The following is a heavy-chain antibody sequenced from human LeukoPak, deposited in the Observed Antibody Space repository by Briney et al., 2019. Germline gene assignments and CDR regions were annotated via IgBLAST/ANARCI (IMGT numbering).Heavy chain of an antibody. CDR3: ARNVASGQWLVPYYFDY. Sequence: SETLSLTCAVYGGSFSGYYWSWIRQPPGKGLEWIGEINHSGSTSYNPSLTSRVTISVDTSKNQFSLKLSSVTAADTAVYYCARNVASGQWLVPYYFDYWGQGTLVTVSS. V-gene: IGHV4-34*01. D-gene: IGHD6-19*01. CDR1: GGSFSGYY. J-gene: IGHJ4*02. CDR2: INHSGST.